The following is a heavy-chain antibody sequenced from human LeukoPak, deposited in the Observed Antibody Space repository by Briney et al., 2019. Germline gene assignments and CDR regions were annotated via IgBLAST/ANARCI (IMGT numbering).Heavy chain of an antibody. CDR2: FDPEDGET. CDR3: ARAHYYGSGSYDY. Sequence: ASVKVSCKVSGYTLTELSMHWVRQAPGKGLEWMGGFDPEDGETIYARKFQGRVTMTRDTSISTAYMELSRLRSDDTAVYYCARAHYYGSGSYDYWGQGTLVTVSS. V-gene: IGHV1-24*01. CDR1: GYTLTELS. D-gene: IGHD3-10*01. J-gene: IGHJ4*02.